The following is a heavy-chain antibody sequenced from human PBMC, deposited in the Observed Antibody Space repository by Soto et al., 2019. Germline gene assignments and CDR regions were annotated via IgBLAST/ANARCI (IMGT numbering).Heavy chain of an antibody. J-gene: IGHJ4*02. Sequence: GGSLRLSCAASGFTVSSNYMSWVRQAPGKGLEWVSVIYSGGSTYYADSVKGRFTISRDNSKNTLYLQMNSLRAEDTAVYYCARVPIVGATEPFDYWGQGTLVTVSS. CDR3: ARVPIVGATEPFDY. D-gene: IGHD1-26*01. CDR2: IYSGGST. CDR1: GFTVSSNY. V-gene: IGHV3-66*01.